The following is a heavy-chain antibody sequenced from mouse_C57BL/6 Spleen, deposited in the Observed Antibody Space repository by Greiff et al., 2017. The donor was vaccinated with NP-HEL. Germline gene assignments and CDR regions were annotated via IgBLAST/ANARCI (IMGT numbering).Heavy chain of an antibody. CDR3: ARERAGRGYFDV. CDR1: GYTFTDYY. Sequence: VQLQQSGPELVKPGASVKISCKASGYTFTDYYMNWVKQSHGKSLEWIGDINPNNGGTSYNQKFKGKATLTVDKSSSTAYMELRSLTSEDSAVYYCARERAGRGYFDVWGTGTTVTVSS. V-gene: IGHV1-26*01. CDR2: INPNNGGT. J-gene: IGHJ1*03. D-gene: IGHD3-3*01.